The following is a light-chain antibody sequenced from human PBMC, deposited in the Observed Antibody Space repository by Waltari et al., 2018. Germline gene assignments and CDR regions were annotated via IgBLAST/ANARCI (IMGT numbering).Light chain of an antibody. CDR2: LNSDGSQ. CDR1: SGHSNYA. CDR3: QTWCTGTQVV. V-gene: IGLV4-69*02. J-gene: IGLJ2*01. Sequence: QLVLTQSPSASASLGASVKLTCTLSSGHSNYAIAWHQRQPEKGPQDLMKLNSDGSQRPGDGIPDRFSGSSSGAQRYLTISGLHAEDEADYYCQTWCTGTQVVFGGGTKLTVL.